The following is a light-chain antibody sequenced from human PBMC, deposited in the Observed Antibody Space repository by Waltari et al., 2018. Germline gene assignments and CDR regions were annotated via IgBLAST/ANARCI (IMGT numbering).Light chain of an antibody. Sequence: EIVLTHSPGTLSLSPGDRATLSCTASQSISRYLAWYQQKPGQAPRLLIYAASSRATGIPDRFSGSGSGTDFSLTISRLEPEDFAVYYCQNHERLPAMFGQGTKVEIK. J-gene: IGKJ1*01. CDR2: AAS. CDR1: QSISRY. V-gene: IGKV3-20*01. CDR3: QNHERLPAM.